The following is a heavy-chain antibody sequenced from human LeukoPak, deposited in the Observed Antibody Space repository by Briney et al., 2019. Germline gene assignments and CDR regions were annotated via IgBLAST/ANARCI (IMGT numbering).Heavy chain of an antibody. CDR3: ARSFCTSASCSKGYYYYVMDV. D-gene: IGHD2-2*01. CDR1: GFTFSRYA. V-gene: IGHV3-21*01. Sequence: GGSLRLSCAASGFTFSRYAMNWVHQAPGKGLEWVSYISTGGDYKFYADSLKGRFTVSRDNAKNSLFLQMDSLRAEDTALYYCARSFCTSASCSKGYYYYVMDVWGQGTTVTVSS. J-gene: IGHJ6*02. CDR2: ISTGGDYK.